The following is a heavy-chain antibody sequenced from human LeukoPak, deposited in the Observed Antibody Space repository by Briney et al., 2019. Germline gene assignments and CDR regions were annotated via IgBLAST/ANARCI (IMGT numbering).Heavy chain of an antibody. D-gene: IGHD3-3*01. CDR3: AEARNARFLEWLLSGY. CDR1: GFTFSSYA. Sequence: PGGSLRLSCAASGFTFSSYAMSWVRQAPGKGLEWVSAISGSGGSTYYADSVKGRFTISRDNSKNTLYLQMNSLRAEDTAVYYCAEARNARFLEWLLSGYWGQGTLVTVSS. CDR2: ISGSGGST. J-gene: IGHJ4*02. V-gene: IGHV3-23*01.